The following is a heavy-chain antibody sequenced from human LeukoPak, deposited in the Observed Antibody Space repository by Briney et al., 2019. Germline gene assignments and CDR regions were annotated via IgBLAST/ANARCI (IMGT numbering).Heavy chain of an antibody. CDR3: ASLGYCSSTSCYFGYYYYYMDV. D-gene: IGHD2-2*01. Sequence: GGSLRLSCAASGFTVSSNYMGWVRQAPGKGLEYVSVIYSGGNTYYAGSVKGRFTISRDNSKNTVYLQMNSLRAEDTAVYYCASLGYCSSTSCYFGYYYYYMDVWGKGTTVTVSS. V-gene: IGHV3-53*01. J-gene: IGHJ6*03. CDR1: GFTVSSNY. CDR2: IYSGGNT.